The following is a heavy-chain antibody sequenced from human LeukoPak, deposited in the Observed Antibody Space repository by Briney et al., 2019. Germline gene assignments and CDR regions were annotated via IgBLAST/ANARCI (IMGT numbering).Heavy chain of an antibody. CDR1: GFTFSSHE. V-gene: IGHV3-48*03. CDR3: ARRLGSRYYFDY. Sequence: GGSLRLSCAASGFTFSSHEMNWVRQAPGKGLEWVSYISSSGSTIYYADSVKGRFTISRDNAKNSLYLQMNSLRAEDTAVYYCARRLGSRYYFDYWGQGTLVTVSS. J-gene: IGHJ4*02. D-gene: IGHD7-27*01. CDR2: ISSSGSTI.